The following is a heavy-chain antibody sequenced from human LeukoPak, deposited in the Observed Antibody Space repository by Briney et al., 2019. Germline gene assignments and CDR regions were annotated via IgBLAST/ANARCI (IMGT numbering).Heavy chain of an antibody. CDR3: AKAAAVIPAPGVLFDY. CDR1: GFTFSNYA. CDR2: ISGSSGST. J-gene: IGHJ4*02. Sequence: GSLRLSCVAAGFTFSNYAMSWVRPAPGKGLEWVSAISGSSGSTYYADSVKGRFTISRDNSKNTLYLQMNSLRAEDTAIFYCAKAAAVIPAPGVLFDYWGQGTLVTASS. V-gene: IGHV3-23*01. D-gene: IGHD6-25*01.